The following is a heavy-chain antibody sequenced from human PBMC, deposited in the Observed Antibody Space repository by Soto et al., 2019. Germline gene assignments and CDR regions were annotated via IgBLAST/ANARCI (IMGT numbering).Heavy chain of an antibody. J-gene: IGHJ5*02. CDR2: IYHSGST. D-gene: IGHD2-2*01. V-gene: IGHV4-30-2*06. Sequence: TLSLTCSVSGGTITSGRSSWNWIRQSPGKGLEWIAYIYHSGSTYYNPSLKSRVTISVDRSENRFSLKLSSVTAADTAVYFCVRESVPSGPNYFDTWGPGTLVTVSS. CDR1: GGTITSGRSS. CDR3: VRESVPSGPNYFDT.